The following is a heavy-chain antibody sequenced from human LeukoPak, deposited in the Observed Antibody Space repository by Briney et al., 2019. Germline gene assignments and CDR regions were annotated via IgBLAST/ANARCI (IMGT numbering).Heavy chain of an antibody. D-gene: IGHD3-22*01. CDR3: AREGLNAFDI. J-gene: IGHJ3*02. CDR1: GGSISSYC. CDR2: IYYSGST. Sequence: PSETLSLTCTVSGGSISSYCWSWIRQPPGKGLEWIGYIYYSGSTNYNPSLKSRVTISVDTSKNQFSLKLSSVTAADTAVYYCAREGLNAFDIWGQGTMVTVSS. V-gene: IGHV4-59*01.